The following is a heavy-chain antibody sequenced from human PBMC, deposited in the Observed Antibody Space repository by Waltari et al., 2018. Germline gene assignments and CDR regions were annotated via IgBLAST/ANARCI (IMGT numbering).Heavy chain of an antibody. CDR2: TYYTSKWYN. V-gene: IGHV6-1*01. Sequence: QVQLQQSGPGLVKPSQTLSLTCAIPGASVSSNNVAWNWIRQSPSRGLEWLGRTYYTSKWYNDYAVSVQSRITIDRDTSKNQFSLQLNSLTPRDTAVYYCARGRHSAFDIWGQGTLVTVSS. J-gene: IGHJ3*02. CDR3: ARGRHSAFDI. CDR1: GASVSSNNVA.